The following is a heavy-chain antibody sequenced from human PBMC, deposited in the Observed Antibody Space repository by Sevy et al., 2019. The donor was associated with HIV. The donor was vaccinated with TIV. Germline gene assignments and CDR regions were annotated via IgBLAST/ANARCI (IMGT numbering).Heavy chain of an antibody. D-gene: IGHD2-2*01. CDR2: ISYDGSNK. Sequence: GGSLRLSCAASGFTFSSYAMHWVRQAPGKGLEWVAVISYDGSNKYYADSVKGRFTISRDNSKNTLYLHMNSLRAEDTAVYYCARDDVGCSSTSCYGFDYWGQGTLVTVSS. V-gene: IGHV3-30-3*01. CDR1: GFTFSSYA. CDR3: ARDDVGCSSTSCYGFDY. J-gene: IGHJ4*02.